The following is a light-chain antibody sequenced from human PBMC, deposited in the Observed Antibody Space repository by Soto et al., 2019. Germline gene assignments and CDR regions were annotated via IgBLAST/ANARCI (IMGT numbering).Light chain of an antibody. Sequence: DIQMTQSPSSLSASLGDRVTITCQASQDIRKYLSWYQQKPGRAPKLLIYGASNLETGVPSRFSGSGYGTDFTFTISSLQPEDIATYYCQHYDNLPPFTFCPGTKVAIK. CDR1: QDIRKY. CDR3: QHYDNLPPFT. CDR2: GAS. J-gene: IGKJ3*01. V-gene: IGKV1-33*01.